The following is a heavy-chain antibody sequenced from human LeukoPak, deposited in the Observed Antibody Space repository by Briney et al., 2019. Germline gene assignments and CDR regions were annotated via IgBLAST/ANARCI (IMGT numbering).Heavy chain of an antibody. CDR1: GFTFRSNY. J-gene: IGHJ4*02. CDR3: ARESGYAVGDF. D-gene: IGHD5-12*01. CDR2: IYNDGRT. V-gene: IGHV3-53*01. Sequence: GGSLRLSCAASGFTFRSNYMSWFRQAPGKGLEWASVIYNDGRTYYADSVKGRFIISKDISKNTLYLQMNNLRADDTAVYYCARESGYAVGDFWGRGTLVTVSS.